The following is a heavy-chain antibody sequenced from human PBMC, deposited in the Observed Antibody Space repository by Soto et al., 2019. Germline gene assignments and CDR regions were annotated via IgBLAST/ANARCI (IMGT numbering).Heavy chain of an antibody. J-gene: IGHJ6*02. D-gene: IGHD3-9*01. Sequence: QVQLVESGGGVVQPGRSLRLSCAASGFTFSSYGMHWVRQAPGKGLEWVAVISYDGSNKYYADSVKGRFTISRDNSKNTLYLQMNRLRAEDTAVYYCAKVGDYDILTGYPPYYYYYGMDVWGQGTTVTVSS. CDR1: GFTFSSYG. CDR2: ISYDGSNK. CDR3: AKVGDYDILTGYPPYYYYYGMDV. V-gene: IGHV3-30*18.